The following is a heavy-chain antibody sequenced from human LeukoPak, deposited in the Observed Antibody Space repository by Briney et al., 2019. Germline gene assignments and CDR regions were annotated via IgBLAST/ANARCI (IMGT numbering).Heavy chain of an antibody. CDR2: ITSGGGTI. Sequence: PGGSLRLSCAASGFTFSNAWMSWVRQAPGMGLVWVSHITSGGGTIYYADSVKGRFTISRDNAKRSLYLQMNSLRAEDTAVYYCARRDGESRYYFDYWGQGTLVTVSS. D-gene: IGHD4-17*01. CDR3: ARRDGESRYYFDY. V-gene: IGHV3-11*04. CDR1: GFTFSNAW. J-gene: IGHJ4*02.